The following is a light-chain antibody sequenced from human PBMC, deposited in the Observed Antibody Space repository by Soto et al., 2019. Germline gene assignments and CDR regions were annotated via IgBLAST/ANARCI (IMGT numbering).Light chain of an antibody. CDR3: SSYSDNSTYV. CDR1: NXDVGGYNY. J-gene: IGLJ1*01. Sequence: QSVLTQPASVSGSPGQSITISCSGTNXDVGGYNYVSWYQQYPGKAPKLIIYEVSNRPSGVSNRFSGSKSGNTASLTISGLQAEDEGDYYCSSYSDNSTYVFATGTKFTVL. V-gene: IGLV2-14*03. CDR2: EVS.